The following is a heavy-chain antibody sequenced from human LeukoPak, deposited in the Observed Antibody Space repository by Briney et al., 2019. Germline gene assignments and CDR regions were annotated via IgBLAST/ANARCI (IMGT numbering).Heavy chain of an antibody. CDR3: ATALYGSGSYRLTPGYYYYGMDV. J-gene: IGHJ6*02. Sequence: GASMKDSCKVSGYTLTELSMHCVRQPPGKGIEWVGGFDPEDGETIYAQKFQGRVTMTEDTSTDTAYMELSSLRSEDTAVYYCATALYGSGSYRLTPGYYYYGMDVWGQGTTVTVSS. V-gene: IGHV1-24*01. CDR2: FDPEDGET. D-gene: IGHD3-10*01. CDR1: GYTLTELS.